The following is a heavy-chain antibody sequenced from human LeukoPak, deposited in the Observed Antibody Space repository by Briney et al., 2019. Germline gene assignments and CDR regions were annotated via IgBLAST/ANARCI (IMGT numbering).Heavy chain of an antibody. J-gene: IGHJ6*03. D-gene: IGHD4-11*01. Sequence: SETLSLTCSVSGGSISTHYWSWIRQPPGKGLEWIGYIYYSGSTYYNPSLRSRVTISVDTSKNQFSLKLSSVTAADTAVYYCARDRWYSNYPDSYYYMDVWGKGTTVTVSS. CDR1: GGSISTHY. CDR3: ARDRWYSNYPDSYYYMDV. V-gene: IGHV4-59*06. CDR2: IYYSGST.